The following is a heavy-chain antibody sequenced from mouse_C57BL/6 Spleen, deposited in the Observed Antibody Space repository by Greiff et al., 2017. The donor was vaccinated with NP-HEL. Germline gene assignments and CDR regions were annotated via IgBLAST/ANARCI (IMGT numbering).Heavy chain of an antibody. J-gene: IGHJ4*01. CDR1: GYTFTSYW. D-gene: IGHD1-1*01. Sequence: QVQLQQPGAELVKPGASVKMSCKASGYTFTSYWITWVKQRPGQGLEWIGDIYPGSGSTNYNEKFKSKATLTVDTSSSTAYMQLSSLTSEDSAVYYCARWDTTVVDYYAMDYWGQGTSVTVSS. CDR2: IYPGSGST. V-gene: IGHV1-55*01. CDR3: ARWDTTVVDYYAMDY.